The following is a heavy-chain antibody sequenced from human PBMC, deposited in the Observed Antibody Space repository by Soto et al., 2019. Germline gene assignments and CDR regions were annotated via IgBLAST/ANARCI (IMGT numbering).Heavy chain of an antibody. CDR2: IYYSGST. CDR1: GGSISSGGYY. Sequence: PSETLSLTCTVSGGSISSGGYYWSWIRQHPGKGLEWIGYIYYSGSTYYNPSLKSRVTISVDTSKNQFSLKLSSVTAADTAVYYCAGGGDPEYGMDAWGQGTTVTVSS. D-gene: IGHD3-16*01. V-gene: IGHV4-31*02. CDR3: AGGGDPEYGMDA. J-gene: IGHJ6*02.